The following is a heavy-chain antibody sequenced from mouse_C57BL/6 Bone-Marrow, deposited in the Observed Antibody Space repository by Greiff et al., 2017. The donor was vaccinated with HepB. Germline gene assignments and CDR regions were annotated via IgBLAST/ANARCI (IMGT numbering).Heavy chain of an antibody. CDR1: GYTFTSYW. CDR2: IDPSDSYT. Sequence: VKLQESGAELVKPGASVKLSCKASGYTFTSYWMQWVKQRPGQGLEWIGEIDPSDSYTNYNQKFKGKATLTVDTSSSTAYMQLSSLTSEDSAVYYCARWEGCNWAYYFDYWGQGTTLTVSS. J-gene: IGHJ2*01. D-gene: IGHD4-1*01. V-gene: IGHV1-50*01. CDR3: ARWEGCNWAYYFDY.